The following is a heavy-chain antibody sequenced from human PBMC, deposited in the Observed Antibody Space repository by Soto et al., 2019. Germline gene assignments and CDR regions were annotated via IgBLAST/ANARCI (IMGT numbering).Heavy chain of an antibody. D-gene: IGHD3-3*01. CDR2: INAGNDNT. CDR3: ARVGHYYYGMDV. Sequence: GASVKVSCKASGYTFTTYVMHWVRQAPGQRLEWMGWINAGNDNTKYSQKFQGRVTITRDTSASTVYMELSSLSSEDTAVYNRARVGHYYYGMDVWGKGTTVTVSS. V-gene: IGHV1-3*01. CDR1: GYTFTTYV. J-gene: IGHJ6*04.